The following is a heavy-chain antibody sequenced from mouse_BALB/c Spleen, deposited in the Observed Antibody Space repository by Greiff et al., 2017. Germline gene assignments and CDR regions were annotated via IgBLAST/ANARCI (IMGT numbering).Heavy chain of an antibody. CDR1: GYTFTSYW. CDR2: IAPGSGST. CDR3: AREGYYLSMVY. D-gene: IGHD1-1*02. J-gene: IGHJ4*01. Sequence: DLVKPGASVKLSCKASGYTFTSYWINWIKQRPGQGLEWIGRIAPGSGSTYYNEMFKGKATLTVDTSSSTAYIQLSSLSSEDSAVYLCAREGYYLSMVYWGKGTCDTVPS. V-gene: IGHV1S41*01.